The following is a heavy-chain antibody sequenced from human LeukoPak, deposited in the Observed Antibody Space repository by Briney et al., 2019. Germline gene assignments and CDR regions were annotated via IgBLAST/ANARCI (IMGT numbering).Heavy chain of an antibody. J-gene: IGHJ5*02. CDR3: TRAVGEGWFDP. Sequence: GGSLRLSCAASEFTFSSYAMHWVRQAPGKGLEWVAVISHDGSNKDYGDSVKGRFTISRDNSKDALYLQMKSLRPEDTAVYYCTRAVGEGWFDPWGQGTLVTVSS. CDR2: ISHDGSNK. CDR1: EFTFSSYA. V-gene: IGHV3-30*04. D-gene: IGHD1-26*01.